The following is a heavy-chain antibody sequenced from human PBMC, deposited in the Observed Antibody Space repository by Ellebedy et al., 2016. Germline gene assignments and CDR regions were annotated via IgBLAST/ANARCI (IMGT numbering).Heavy chain of an antibody. CDR1: GGSISSYY. D-gene: IGHD6-13*01. V-gene: IGHV4-59*01. CDR3: AGRFLSSSRSLWAFDI. J-gene: IGHJ3*02. CDR2: IYYSGST. Sequence: GSLRLSXTVSGGSISSYYWSWIRQPPGKGLEWIGYIYYSGSTNYNPSLKSRVTISVDTSKNQFSLKLSSVTAADTAVYYCAGRFLSSSRSLWAFDIWGQGTMVTVSS.